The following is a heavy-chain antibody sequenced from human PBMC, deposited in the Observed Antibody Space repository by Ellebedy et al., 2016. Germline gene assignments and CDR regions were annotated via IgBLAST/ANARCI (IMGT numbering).Heavy chain of an antibody. D-gene: IGHD6-19*01. Sequence: SETLSLXXNVSGGSINSVGDYWSWIRQHPGKGLEWIGYIYYSGSTHYNPPLQSRVTISVDTSENQFALKLSSVTAADTAVYYCARGKRGIAVVPHYMDVWGKGTTVTVSS. J-gene: IGHJ6*03. CDR1: GGSINSVGDY. V-gene: IGHV4-31*03. CDR3: ARGKRGIAVVPHYMDV. CDR2: IYYSGST.